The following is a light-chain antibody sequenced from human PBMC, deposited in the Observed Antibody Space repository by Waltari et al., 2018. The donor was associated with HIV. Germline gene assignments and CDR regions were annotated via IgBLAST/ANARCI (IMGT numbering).Light chain of an antibody. CDR3: SSYTTSSTWV. Sequence: QSALTQPASVSGSPGPSITISCTGTSSDIGGYKYVSWYHQQPGKAPKLLISEVSNRPSGVSNRFSGAKSGNTASLTISGLQAEDEADYYCSSYTTSSTWVFGGGTKLTVL. V-gene: IGLV2-14*01. J-gene: IGLJ3*02. CDR2: EVS. CDR1: SSDIGGYKY.